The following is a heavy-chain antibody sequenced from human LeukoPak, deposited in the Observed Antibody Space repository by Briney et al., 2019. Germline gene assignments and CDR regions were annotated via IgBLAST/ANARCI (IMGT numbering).Heavy chain of an antibody. V-gene: IGHV3-30*02. Sequence: GGSLRLSCAASGFTFSSYGMHWVRQAPGKGLEWVAFIRYDGSNKYYADSVKGRFTISRDNAKNSLYLQMNSLRAEDTAVYYCARGGSGSTDYWGQGTLVTVSS. CDR1: GFTFSSYG. D-gene: IGHD3-10*01. CDR2: IRYDGSNK. J-gene: IGHJ4*02. CDR3: ARGGSGSTDY.